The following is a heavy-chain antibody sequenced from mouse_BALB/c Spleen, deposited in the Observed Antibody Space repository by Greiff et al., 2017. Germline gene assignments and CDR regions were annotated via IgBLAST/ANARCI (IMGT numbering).Heavy chain of an antibody. Sequence: VQLKESGGGLVQPGGSRKLSCAASGFTFSSFGMHWVRQAPEKGLEWVAYISSGSSTIYYADTVKGRFTISRDNPKNTLFLQMTSLRSEDTAMYYCARGGTTVVATGYWYFDVWGAGTTVTVSS. D-gene: IGHD1-1*01. V-gene: IGHV5-17*02. CDR1: GFTFSSFG. CDR3: ARGGTTVVATGYWYFDV. CDR2: ISSGSSTI. J-gene: IGHJ1*01.